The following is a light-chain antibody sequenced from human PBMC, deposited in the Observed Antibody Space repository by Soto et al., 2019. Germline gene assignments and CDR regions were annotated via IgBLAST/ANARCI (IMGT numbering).Light chain of an antibody. V-gene: IGKV3-20*01. CDR1: QSVSSSY. CDR3: QHYGSSLCT. Sequence: EIVLTQSPGTLSVSPGERATLSCRASQSVSSSYLAWYQQKPGQAPRLLIYGASSSATGIPNRFSGSGFGTDFPITISRVEPEDFAVYYCQHYGSSLCTFGQGTKVEIK. CDR2: GAS. J-gene: IGKJ1*01.